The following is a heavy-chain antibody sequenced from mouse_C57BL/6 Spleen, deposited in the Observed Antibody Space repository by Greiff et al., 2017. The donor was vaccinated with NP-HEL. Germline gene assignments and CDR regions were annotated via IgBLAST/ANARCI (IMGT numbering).Heavy chain of an antibody. V-gene: IGHV1-59*01. CDR2: IDPSDSYT. J-gene: IGHJ4*01. Sequence: QVQLQQPGAELVRPGTSVKLSCKASGYTFTSYWMHWVKQRPGQGLEWIGVIDPSDSYTNYNQKFKGKATLTVDTSSSTAYMQLSSLTSEDSAVYYCARYYDYDEGYAMDYWGQGTSVTVSS. D-gene: IGHD2-4*01. CDR1: GYTFTSYW. CDR3: ARYYDYDEGYAMDY.